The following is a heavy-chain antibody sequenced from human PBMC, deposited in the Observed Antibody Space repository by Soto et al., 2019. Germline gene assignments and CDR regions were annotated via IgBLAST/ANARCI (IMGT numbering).Heavy chain of an antibody. D-gene: IGHD6-19*01. V-gene: IGHV1-24*01. J-gene: IGHJ3*02. Sequence: ASVKVSCKVSGYTLTELSMNWVRQAPGKGLEWMGGFDPEDGETSYAQKFQGRVTMTEDTSTDTAYMELSSLRSEDTAVYYWATARGVGWYGGFDIWGQGTMVTVSS. CDR2: FDPEDGET. CDR1: GYTLTELS. CDR3: ATARGVGWYGGFDI.